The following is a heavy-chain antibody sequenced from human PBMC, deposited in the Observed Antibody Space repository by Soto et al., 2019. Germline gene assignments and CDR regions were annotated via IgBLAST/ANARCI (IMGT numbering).Heavy chain of an antibody. J-gene: IGHJ4*02. CDR2: INTDGSAT. D-gene: IGHD2-21*01. V-gene: IGHV3-74*01. Sequence: EVQLVESGGGLVQPGGSLRLSCAASGFSLSTYWMHWVRRVPGRGLVWVARINTDGSATNYVDSVKGRFTVSRDNAKNTLYLQMNSLRVEDTAVYYCARDGEGFWGQGTLVTVSS. CDR1: GFSLSTYW. CDR3: ARDGEGF.